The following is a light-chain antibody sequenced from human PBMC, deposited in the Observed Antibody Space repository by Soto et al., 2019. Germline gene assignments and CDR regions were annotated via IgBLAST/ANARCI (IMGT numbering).Light chain of an antibody. V-gene: IGKV4-1*01. CDR3: QQYYTTPHT. CDR2: WAS. Sequence: DIVMTQSPDSLAVSLGERATINCKSSQSVLYSSNNKNYLAWYQQKPGQPPKLLIYWASTRESGVPDRFSGSGSGTDLTRTISSLQAEDVAVYYCQQYYTTPHTFGQGTKLEIK. CDR1: QSVLYSSNNKNY. J-gene: IGKJ2*01.